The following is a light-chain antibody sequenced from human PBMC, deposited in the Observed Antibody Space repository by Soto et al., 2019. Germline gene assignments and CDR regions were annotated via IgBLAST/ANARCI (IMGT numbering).Light chain of an antibody. Sequence: DIVMTQSPDSLAVSLGERATINCKSSQSVLYSSNNKNYLAWYQRRPGQPLRLLFYWASTRASGVPERFSGSGSGTDFTLTISSLQPDDAAIYYCQQYFSIPMFTFAQGTKLQIK. CDR2: WAS. V-gene: IGKV4-1*01. CDR3: QQYFSIPMFT. CDR1: QSVLYSSNNKNY. J-gene: IGKJ2*01.